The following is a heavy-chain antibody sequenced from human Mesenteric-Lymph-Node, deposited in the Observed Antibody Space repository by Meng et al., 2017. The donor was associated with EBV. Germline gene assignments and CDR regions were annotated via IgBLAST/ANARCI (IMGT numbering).Heavy chain of an antibody. CDR2: ISSSSSGI. D-gene: IGHD5-12*01. V-gene: IGHV3-21*01. Sequence: VQLWGAAGGLVNPECYLRFSCAAFGFTFSSSSMMWVRQAPGKGLELVSSISSSSSGIYYADSVRGRFTISRDNADNSLYLQMTSLKAEDTAVYYCARGGATYWGQGTLVTVSS. CDR3: ARGGATY. CDR1: GFTFSSSS. J-gene: IGHJ1*01.